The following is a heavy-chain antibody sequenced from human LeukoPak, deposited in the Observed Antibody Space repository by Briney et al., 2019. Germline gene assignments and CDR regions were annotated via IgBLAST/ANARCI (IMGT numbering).Heavy chain of an antibody. V-gene: IGHV4-59*08. D-gene: IGHD3-22*01. CDR1: GGSISSYY. Sequence: SETLSLTCTVSGGSISSYYWSWIRQPPGKGLEWIGYIYYSGSTNYNPSLKSRVTISVDTSKNQFSLKLSSVTAADTAVYYCASFKYYYDSSGYYNWGQGTLVTVSS. CDR3: ASFKYYYDSSGYYN. J-gene: IGHJ4*02. CDR2: IYYSGST.